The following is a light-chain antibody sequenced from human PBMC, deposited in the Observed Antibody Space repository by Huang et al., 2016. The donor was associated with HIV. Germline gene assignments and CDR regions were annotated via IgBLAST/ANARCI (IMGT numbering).Light chain of an antibody. Sequence: EIVLTQSPATLSLSPGERATLSCRASQSVSSYLAWYQQKPGQATRLPIYDASNRATGIPARFRGSGAGTDCTLTISSLEPEDFAVYYCQQRSNWHPRYTFGQGTKLEIK. CDR1: QSVSSY. CDR2: DAS. CDR3: QQRSNWHPRYT. J-gene: IGKJ2*01. V-gene: IGKV3-11*01.